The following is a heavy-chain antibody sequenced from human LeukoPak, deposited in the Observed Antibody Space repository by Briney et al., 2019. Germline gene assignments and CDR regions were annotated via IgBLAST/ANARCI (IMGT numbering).Heavy chain of an antibody. Sequence: ASVKVSCKASGYTFTGYYMHWVRQAPGQGLEWMGRINPNSGGTNYAQKFQGGVTMTRDTSISTAYMELSRLRSDDTAVYYCLYDSSGYYSPYAFDIWGQGTMVTVSS. V-gene: IGHV1-2*06. J-gene: IGHJ3*02. CDR2: INPNSGGT. CDR3: LYDSSGYYSPYAFDI. CDR1: GYTFTGYY. D-gene: IGHD3-22*01.